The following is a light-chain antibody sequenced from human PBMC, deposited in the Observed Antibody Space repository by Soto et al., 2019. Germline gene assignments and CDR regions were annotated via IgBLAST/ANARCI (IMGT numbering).Light chain of an antibody. CDR2: GAS. CDR3: QQYGSSPVS. Sequence: EIVLTQSPGTLSLSPGEGATLSCRASQSVSSSNLAWYQHKPGQAPRLVMYGASIRVTGIPDRFSGSGSGTDFTLTISRLEPEDFAIYYCQQYGSSPVSFGQGTKLEIK. CDR1: QSVSSSN. J-gene: IGKJ2*03. V-gene: IGKV3-20*01.